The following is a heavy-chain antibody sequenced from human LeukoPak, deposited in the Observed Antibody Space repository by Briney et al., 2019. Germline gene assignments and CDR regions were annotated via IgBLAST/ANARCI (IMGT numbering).Heavy chain of an antibody. D-gene: IGHD2/OR15-2a*01. Sequence: PSETLSLTWAVYGGSFSEYYWSWIRQPPGKGLEWIGEINHSGSTNYNPSLKSRVTISLDTSKNQFSLKLSSVTAADTAVYYCARRITVFYWFDPWDQGTLVTVSS. CDR1: GGSFSEYY. J-gene: IGHJ5*02. CDR3: ARRITVFYWFDP. CDR2: INHSGST. V-gene: IGHV4-34*01.